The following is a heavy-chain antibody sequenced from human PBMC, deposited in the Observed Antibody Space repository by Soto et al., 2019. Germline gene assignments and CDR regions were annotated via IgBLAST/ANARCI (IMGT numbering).Heavy chain of an antibody. CDR2: ITSSGSLI. V-gene: IGHV3-48*03. CDR1: GFTFSGYG. CDR3: ATTVPTVDY. D-gene: IGHD4-4*01. Sequence: EVHLVESGGGSVQPGGSLRLSCAASGFTFSGYGLNWVRQAPGKGLEWISYITSSGSLIYYADSLKGRFTISRDNVKNSLFLQMNSLRAEDTAVYYCATTVPTVDYWGQGTLVTVSS. J-gene: IGHJ4*02.